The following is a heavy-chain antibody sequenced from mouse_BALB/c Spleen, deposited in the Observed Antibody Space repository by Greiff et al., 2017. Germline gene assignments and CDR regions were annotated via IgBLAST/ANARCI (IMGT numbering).Heavy chain of an antibody. CDR2: IDPENGDT. Sequence: VQLQQSGAELVRSGASVKLSCTASGFNIKDYYMHWVKQRPEQGLEWIGWIDPENGDTEYAPKFQGKATMTADTSSNTAYLQLSSLTSEDTAVYYCNAWDYRYLWFAYWGQGTLVTVSA. CDR1: GFNIKDYY. J-gene: IGHJ3*01. V-gene: IGHV14-4*02. D-gene: IGHD2-14*01. CDR3: NAWDYRYLWFAY.